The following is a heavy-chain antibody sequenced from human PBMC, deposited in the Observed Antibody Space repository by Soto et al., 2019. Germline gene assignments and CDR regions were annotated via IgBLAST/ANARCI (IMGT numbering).Heavy chain of an antibody. CDR2: IYYSGST. CDR1: GGSISSYY. Sequence: SETLSLTCTVSGGSISSYYWSWIRQPPGKGLEWIGYIYYSGSTNYNPSLKSRVTISVDTSKNQFSLKLSSVTAADTAVYYCAREATNYDFWSGYPSSVHYYYGMDVWGQGTTVTVSS. V-gene: IGHV4-59*01. D-gene: IGHD3-3*01. CDR3: AREATNYDFWSGYPSSVHYYYGMDV. J-gene: IGHJ6*02.